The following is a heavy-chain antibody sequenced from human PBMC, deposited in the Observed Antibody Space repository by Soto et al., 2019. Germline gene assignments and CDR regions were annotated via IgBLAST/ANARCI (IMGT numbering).Heavy chain of an antibody. CDR2: IIPILGIA. CDR3: ARGRWYYESSGCDY. D-gene: IGHD3-22*01. J-gene: IGHJ4*02. Sequence: QVQLVQSGAEVKKPGSSVKVSCKASGGTFSSYTISWVRQAPGQGLEWMGRIIPILGIANYAQKFQGRVTITADKSTSTAYMELSSLRSEDTAVYYCARGRWYYESSGCDYWGQGTLVTVSS. CDR1: GGTFSSYT. V-gene: IGHV1-69*02.